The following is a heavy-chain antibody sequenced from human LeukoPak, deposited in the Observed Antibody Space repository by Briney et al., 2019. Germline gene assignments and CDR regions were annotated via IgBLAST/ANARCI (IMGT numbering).Heavy chain of an antibody. Sequence: GGSLSLPWAASGSSFSTYWMTWFRQPQGKGLECVANIKTDGSETYYLDSVKGRFTVSRDNAKNSLYLQMNSLRVEDTAVYFCTRDLNHDSSGWGQGTLVTVSS. CDR3: TRDLNHDSSG. CDR2: IKTDGSET. CDR1: GSSFSTYW. J-gene: IGHJ4*02. D-gene: IGHD3-22*01. V-gene: IGHV3-7*01.